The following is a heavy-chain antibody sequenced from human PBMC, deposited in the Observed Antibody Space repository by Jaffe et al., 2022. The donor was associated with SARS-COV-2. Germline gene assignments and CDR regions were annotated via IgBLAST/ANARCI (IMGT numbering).Heavy chain of an antibody. CDR2: ISSSSSTI. J-gene: IGHJ4*02. D-gene: IGHD6-13*01. V-gene: IGHV3-48*01. CDR1: GFTFSSYS. Sequence: EVQLVESGGGLVQPGGSLRLSCAASGFTFSSYSMNWVRQAPGKGLEWVSYISSSSSTIYYADSVKGRFTISRDNAKNSLYLQMNSLRAEDTAVYYCARPGYSSSWYDYYFDYWGQGTLVTVSS. CDR3: ARPGYSSSWYDYYFDY.